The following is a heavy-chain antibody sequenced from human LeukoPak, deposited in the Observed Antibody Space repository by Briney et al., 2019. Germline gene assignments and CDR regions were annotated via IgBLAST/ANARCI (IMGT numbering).Heavy chain of an antibody. CDR1: GGSISSYY. Sequence: SETLSLTCTVSGGSISSYYWSWIRQPPGKGLEWIGYIYYSGSTNYNPSLKSRVTISVDTSKNQFSLKLSSVTAPDTAVYYCARQGGGFWYFDLWGRGTLVTVSS. J-gene: IGHJ2*01. V-gene: IGHV4-59*08. D-gene: IGHD6-25*01. CDR3: ARQGGGFWYFDL. CDR2: IYYSGST.